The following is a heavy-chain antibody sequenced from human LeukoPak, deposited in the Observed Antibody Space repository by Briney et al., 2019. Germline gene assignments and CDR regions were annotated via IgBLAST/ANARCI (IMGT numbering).Heavy chain of an antibody. CDR2: ISAGGGNT. CDR1: GFTFSNAW. D-gene: IGHD3-3*01. CDR3: ARDRFSLDY. V-gene: IGHV3-23*01. Sequence: GGSLRLSCAASGFTFSNAWMSWVRQAPGEGLEWVSAISAGGGNTYYADAVKGRFTISRDFSKNTLYLQMNSLRAEDTAVYYCARDRFSLDYWGQGTLVTVSS. J-gene: IGHJ4*02.